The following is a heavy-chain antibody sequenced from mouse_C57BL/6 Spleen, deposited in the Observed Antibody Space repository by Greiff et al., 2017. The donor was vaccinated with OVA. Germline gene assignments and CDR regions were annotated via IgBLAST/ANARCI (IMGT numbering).Heavy chain of an antibody. J-gene: IGHJ3*01. CDR1: GFTFSDYG. CDR3: ASYYSNYPFAY. D-gene: IGHD2-5*01. V-gene: IGHV5-17*01. CDR2: ISSGSSTI. Sequence: EVHLVESGGGLVKPGGSLKLSCAASGFTFSDYGMHWVRQAPEKGLEWVAYISSGSSTIYYADTVKGRFTISRGNAKNTLFLQMTSLRSEDTAMYYCASYYSNYPFAYWGQGTLVTVSA.